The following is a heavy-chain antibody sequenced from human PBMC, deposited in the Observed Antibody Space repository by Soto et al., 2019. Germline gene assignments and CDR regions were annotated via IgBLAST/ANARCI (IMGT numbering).Heavy chain of an antibody. V-gene: IGHV3-53*01. CDR2: IYSGDST. CDR1: AFTVSSNS. Sequence: EVQLVESGGGLIQPGGSLRLSCAASAFTVSSNSMSWVRQAPGKGLEWVSVIYSGDSTYYADSVKGRLTISRDNSKNTLDLKMNSQRAEGTSVYYCASSISWYVLLGYWVQGTLVNVSS. CDR3: ASSISWYVLLGY. J-gene: IGHJ4*02. D-gene: IGHD6-13*01.